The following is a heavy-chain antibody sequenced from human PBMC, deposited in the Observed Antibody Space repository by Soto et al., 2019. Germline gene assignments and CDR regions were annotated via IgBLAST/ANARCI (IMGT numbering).Heavy chain of an antibody. CDR3: AKEVWGGYTFGRPLDS. V-gene: IGHV3-33*03. CDR1: GFNFSKFG. Sequence: QAHLVESGGRVVQPGRSLRLSCAASGFNFSKFGMYWVRQAPGKGLEWVAVIWDDGSQNYYADSVKGRFTISRDNSNNTLYLQMSSLRAVDTAVYYCAKEVWGGYTFGRPLDSWGHGTLVTVSS. CDR2: IWDDGSQN. J-gene: IGHJ4*01. D-gene: IGHD3-16*01.